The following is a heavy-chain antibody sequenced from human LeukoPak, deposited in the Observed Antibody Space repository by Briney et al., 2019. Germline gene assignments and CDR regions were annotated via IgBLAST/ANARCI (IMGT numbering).Heavy chain of an antibody. V-gene: IGHV3-21*01. CDR3: ARDQAVAIEHYYYYYGMDV. D-gene: IGHD6-19*01. CDR2: ISSSSSYI. J-gene: IGHJ6*02. Sequence: GGSLRLSCAASGFTFSNAWMNWVRQAPGKGLEWVSSISSSSSYIYYADSVKGRFTISRDNAKNSLYLQMNCLRAEDTAVYYCARDQAVAIEHYYYYYGMDVWGQGTTVTVSS. CDR1: GFTFSNAW.